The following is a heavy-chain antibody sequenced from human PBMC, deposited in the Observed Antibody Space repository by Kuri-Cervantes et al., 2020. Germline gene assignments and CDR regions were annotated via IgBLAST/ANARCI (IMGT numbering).Heavy chain of an antibody. Sequence: SGPTLILPTKTLTLTCTVSGFSLRHATIGVSWIRLPTRKALKRLAHIFSNDEKSYSTSLKSRLTISKDTSQSQVVLAMTNMDPVDTAPYYCARIPRVNGWNYDFLTGYYEADWVDHWGQGTLVTVSS. J-gene: IGHJ5*02. CDR3: ARIPRVNGWNYDFLTGYYEADWVDH. V-gene: IGHV2-26*01. D-gene: IGHD3-9*01. CDR1: GFSLRHATIG. CDR2: IFSNDEK.